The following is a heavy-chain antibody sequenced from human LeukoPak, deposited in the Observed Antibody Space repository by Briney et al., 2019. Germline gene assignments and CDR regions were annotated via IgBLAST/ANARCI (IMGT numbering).Heavy chain of an antibody. D-gene: IGHD5-18*01. CDR2: INPSGGST. Sequence: VASVKVSCKASGYTFTSYYMHWVRQAPGQGLEWMGIINPSGGSTSYAQKFQGRVTMTRYTSTSTVYMELSSLRSEDTAVYYCARGIETLGNVDTAMVMGSHYYYYYMDVWGKGTTVTISS. CDR3: ARGIETLGNVDTAMVMGSHYYYYYMDV. CDR1: GYTFTSYY. V-gene: IGHV1-46*01. J-gene: IGHJ6*03.